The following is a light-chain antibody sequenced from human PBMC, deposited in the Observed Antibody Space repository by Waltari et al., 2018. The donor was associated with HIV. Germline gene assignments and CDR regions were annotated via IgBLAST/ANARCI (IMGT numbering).Light chain of an antibody. CDR1: SRDIGTYTY. V-gene: IGLV2-8*01. CDR3: SSYAGNNNYV. Sequence: QPALTQSPSASGSPGQSVTISCTGTSRDIGTYTYVSWYQQHPGRAPNLLIYEVNKRPSGVPDRFSGSKSANTASLTVSGLQVADEADYYCSSYAGNNNYVFGTGTRVTVL. CDR2: EVN. J-gene: IGLJ1*01.